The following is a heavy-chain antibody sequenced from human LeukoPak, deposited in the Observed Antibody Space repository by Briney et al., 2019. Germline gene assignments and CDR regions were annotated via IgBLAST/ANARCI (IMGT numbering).Heavy chain of an antibody. J-gene: IGHJ6*03. D-gene: IGHD3-3*01. CDR3: ATASGYYNYYYYMDV. CDR2: FDPEDDEA. V-gene: IGHV1-24*01. CDR1: GYTLTELS. Sequence: ASVKVSCKVSGYTLTELSMHWVRQTPGKGLERMGGFDPEDDEAIYAQKFQGRVTMTEDTSTDTAYMELSSLRSEDTAVYYCATASGYYNYYYYMDVWGKGTTVTVSS.